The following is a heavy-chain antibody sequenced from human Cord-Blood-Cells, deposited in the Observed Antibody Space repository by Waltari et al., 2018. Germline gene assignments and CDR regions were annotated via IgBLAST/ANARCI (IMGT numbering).Heavy chain of an antibody. CDR3: AHSTQWELRGWFDP. D-gene: IGHD1-26*01. Sequence: QITLTESGPTLVKPTQTLTLTCTFSGFSLSTRGVGVDWIRQPPGKALEWLALIYWDDDKRYSPSLKSRLTITKDTSKNQVVLTMTNMDPVDTATYYCAHSTQWELRGWFDPWGQGTLVTVSS. CDR1: GFSLSTRGVG. CDR2: IYWDDDK. V-gene: IGHV2-5*02. J-gene: IGHJ5*02.